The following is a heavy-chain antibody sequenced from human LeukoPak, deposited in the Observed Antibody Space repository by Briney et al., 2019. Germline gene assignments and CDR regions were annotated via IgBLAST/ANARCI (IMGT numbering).Heavy chain of an antibody. V-gene: IGHV7-4-1*02. D-gene: IGHD3-16*01. Sequence: VASVKLSCKASGYTFTSYAMNWVRQAPGQGLEWMGWINTNTGNPTYAQGFTGRFVFSFDTSVSTPYLQISRLKAEDTAVYYCARGRYEYYYYYYYMDVWGKGSTVTVSS. J-gene: IGHJ6*03. CDR2: INTNTGNP. CDR1: GYTFTSYA. CDR3: ARGRYEYYYYYYYMDV.